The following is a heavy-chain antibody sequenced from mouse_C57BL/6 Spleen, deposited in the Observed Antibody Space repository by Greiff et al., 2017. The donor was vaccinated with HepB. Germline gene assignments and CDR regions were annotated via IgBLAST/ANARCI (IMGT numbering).Heavy chain of an antibody. D-gene: IGHD1-1*01. J-gene: IGHJ3*01. CDR1: GYTFTDYY. Sequence: EVQLQQSGPELVKPGASVKISCKASGYTFTDYYMNWVKQSHGKSLEWIGDINPNNGGTSYNQKFKGKATLTVDKSSSTAYMELRSLTSEDSAVYYCARTLTTVVATDWFAYWGQGTLVTVSA. CDR2: INPNNGGT. V-gene: IGHV1-26*01. CDR3: ARTLTTVVATDWFAY.